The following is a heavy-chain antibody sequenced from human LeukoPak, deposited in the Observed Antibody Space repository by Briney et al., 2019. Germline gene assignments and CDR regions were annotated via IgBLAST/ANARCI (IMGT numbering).Heavy chain of an antibody. CDR3: ARDARYYDFWSGSPYGMDV. D-gene: IGHD3-3*01. CDR2: INHSGST. J-gene: IGHJ6*02. V-gene: IGHV4-34*01. Sequence: SETLSLTCAVYGGSFSGYYWSWIRQPPGKGLEWIGEINHSGSTNYNPSLKSRVTISVDTSKNQFSLKLSSVTAADTAVYYCARDARYYDFWSGSPYGMDVWGQGTTVTVSS. CDR1: GGSFSGYY.